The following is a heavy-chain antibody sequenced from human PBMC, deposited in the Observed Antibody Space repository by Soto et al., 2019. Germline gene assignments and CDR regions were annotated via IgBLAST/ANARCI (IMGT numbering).Heavy chain of an antibody. Sequence: EVQLLESGGGLVQPGGSLRLSCAASGFTFSSYAMSWVRQAPGQGLEWVSAISGSGGSTYYADSVKGRFTISRDNCKNTLYRQMNTLRADDTAVYYLAKPYYAYIWGSYTTHFDYWGQGTLVTVSS. CDR1: GFTFSSYA. CDR2: ISGSGGST. D-gene: IGHD3-16*01. CDR3: AKPYYAYIWGSYTTHFDY. J-gene: IGHJ4*02. V-gene: IGHV3-23*01.